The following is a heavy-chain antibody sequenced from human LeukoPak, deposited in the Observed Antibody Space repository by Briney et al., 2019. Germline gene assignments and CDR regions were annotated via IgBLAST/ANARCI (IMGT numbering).Heavy chain of an antibody. CDR1: GFTFKDYY. V-gene: IGHV3-11*06. CDR3: ARSLISAVIGMDV. J-gene: IGHJ6*02. D-gene: IGHD3-3*01. CDR2: ISGGSTYT. Sequence: GGSLRLSCAGSGFTFKDYYLNWIRQAPGKGLEWVSYISGGSTYTNYANSVRGRFTISRDNARNSLFLQMNSLTAEDTAIYYCARSLISAVIGMDVWGQGTAVTVSS.